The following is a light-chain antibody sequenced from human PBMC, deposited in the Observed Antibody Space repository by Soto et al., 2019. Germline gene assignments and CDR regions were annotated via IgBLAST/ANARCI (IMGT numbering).Light chain of an antibody. CDR3: GSWDSSLSAYV. V-gene: IGLV1-51*01. Sequence: QSVLTQPHWVSAAPGQKDTMSCSGSSYNIGGNSVSWYQQLPVTAPKLLIYDDNKLPSLIPDRFSGSKSGTSATLGITGFQTGDEADYYCGSWDSSLSAYVFGTGTKVTVL. CDR2: DDN. CDR1: SYNIGGNS. J-gene: IGLJ1*01.